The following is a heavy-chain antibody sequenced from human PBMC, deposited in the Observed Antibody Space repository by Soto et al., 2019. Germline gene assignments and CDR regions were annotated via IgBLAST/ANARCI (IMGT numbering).Heavy chain of an antibody. CDR2: IIPIFGTA. V-gene: IGHV1-69*13. D-gene: IGHD6-6*01. J-gene: IGHJ6*02. CDR1: GGTFSSYA. Sequence: SVKVACKASGGTFSSYAISSVRQAHGQGLEWMGGIIPIFGTANYAQKFQGRVTITADESTSTAYMELRSLSSEDTAVYYRARLTEQLDYYYGMDVWGQGTTVTVSS. CDR3: ARLTEQLDYYYGMDV.